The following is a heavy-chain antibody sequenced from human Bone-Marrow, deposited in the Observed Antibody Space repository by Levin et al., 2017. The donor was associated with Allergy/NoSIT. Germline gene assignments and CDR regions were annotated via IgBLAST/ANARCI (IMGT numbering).Heavy chain of an antibody. CDR1: GFTVSSHY. D-gene: IGHD2-21*01. V-gene: IGHV3-53*01. CDR3: ARVIVVGATSYYFDY. CDR2: IYSGGST. Sequence: GESLKISCAASGFTVSSHYMSWVRQAPGKGLEWVSVIYSGGSTYNADSVKGRFTISRDNSKNTLYLQMNSLRAEDTAVYYCARVIVVGATSYYFDYWGQGTLVTVSS. J-gene: IGHJ4*02.